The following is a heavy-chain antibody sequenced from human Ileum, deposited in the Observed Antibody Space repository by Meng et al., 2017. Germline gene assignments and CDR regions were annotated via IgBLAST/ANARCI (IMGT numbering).Heavy chain of an antibody. CDR1: GYTFRNYP. V-gene: IGHV1-3*01. CDR2: INAGNGNI. Sequence: QVQLVQSGAEGKKVGASVKGSCTASGYTFRNYPLHWVRQAPGQRPEWMGWINAGNGNIKISQKFQGRITITSDTSATAYMELSSLRSEDTAVYFCARENDNWNYFDYWGQGSLVTVSS. J-gene: IGHJ4*02. D-gene: IGHD1-1*01. CDR3: ARENDNWNYFDY.